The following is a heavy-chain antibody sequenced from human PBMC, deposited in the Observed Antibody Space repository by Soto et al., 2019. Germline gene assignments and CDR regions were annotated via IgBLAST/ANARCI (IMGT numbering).Heavy chain of an antibody. Sequence: EVHLLESGGGLVLPGVSLRLSCAGSGFTFSSYAMSWVRQAPGKGLEWVSAISSVGGSTYYADSVKGRFIISRDNCENTLYLQVNSLRAEDTAIYSCTTGREFTYDDLWSGYYAFDSWGQGTLVTVSS. D-gene: IGHD3-3*01. V-gene: IGHV3-23*01. CDR3: TTGREFTYDDLWSGYYAFDS. CDR2: ISSVGGST. J-gene: IGHJ4*02. CDR1: GFTFSSYA.